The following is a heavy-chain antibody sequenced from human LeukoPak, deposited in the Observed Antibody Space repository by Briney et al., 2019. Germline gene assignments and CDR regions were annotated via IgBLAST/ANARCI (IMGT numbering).Heavy chain of an antibody. V-gene: IGHV3-9*01. CDR1: GFAFDDYA. Sequence: GGSLRLSCAASGFAFDDYAMHWVRQAPGKGLEWVSGISWNSGSIGYADSVKGRFTISRDNAKNSLYLQMNGLRAEDTALYYCAKDSAAASFDYWGQGTLVTVSS. D-gene: IGHD2-2*01. CDR2: ISWNSGSI. J-gene: IGHJ4*02. CDR3: AKDSAAASFDY.